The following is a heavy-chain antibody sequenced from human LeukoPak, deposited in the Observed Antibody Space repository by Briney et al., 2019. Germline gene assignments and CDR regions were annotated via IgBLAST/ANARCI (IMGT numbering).Heavy chain of an antibody. CDR1: GGSISSYS. Sequence: SETLSLTCTVSGGSISSYSRSWIRQPPGKGLEWIGYIYYSGSTNYNPSPMSRVTISVDTYKNQFSLKLSSVTAADTVVYYCARQYSYGYYFDYWGQGTVVTVSS. D-gene: IGHD5-18*01. CDR3: ARQYSYGYYFDY. J-gene: IGHJ4*02. CDR2: IYYSGST. V-gene: IGHV4-59*01.